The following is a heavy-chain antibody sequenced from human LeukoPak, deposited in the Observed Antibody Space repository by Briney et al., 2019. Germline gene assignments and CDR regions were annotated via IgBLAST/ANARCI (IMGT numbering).Heavy chain of an antibody. D-gene: IGHD2-8*01. J-gene: IGHJ4*02. Sequence: SQTLSLTCTVSGGSFSSGGYYWSWIRQHPGKGLEWIGYSYDSGSTYYNPSLKSRVTISVDTSKNQFSLKLSSVTAADTAVYYCARSVRCTNGVCSRKTKYYFDYWGQGTLVTVSS. V-gene: IGHV4-31*03. CDR3: ARSVRCTNGVCSRKTKYYFDY. CDR1: GGSFSSGGYY. CDR2: SYDSGST.